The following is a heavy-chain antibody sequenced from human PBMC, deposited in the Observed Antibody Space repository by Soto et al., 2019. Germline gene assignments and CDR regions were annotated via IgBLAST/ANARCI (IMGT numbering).Heavy chain of an antibody. J-gene: IGHJ6*02. CDR3: ARDSRTPSGGMDV. CDR1: GGSISSGDYH. V-gene: IGHV4-30-4*08. Sequence: SETLSLTCTVAGGSISSGDYHWTWIRQFPGKGLEWIGAIYYSASTYYNPSLVSRLTISVDTSKNKFSLKLTSVTAADTAVHYCARDSRTPSGGMDVWGQGTTVTVSS. CDR2: IYYSAST.